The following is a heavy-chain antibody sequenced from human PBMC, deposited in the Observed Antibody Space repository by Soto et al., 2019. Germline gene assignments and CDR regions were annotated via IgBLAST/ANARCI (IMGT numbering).Heavy chain of an antibody. CDR2: XXLNXGXT. CDR1: GDTFTGYY. V-gene: IGHV1-2*04. J-gene: IGHJ6*02. Sequence: ASEEVSCKASGDTFTGYYMHLVRQAPGQGLEXMGXXXLNXGXTXXAXXXQGWVTMTRDTSISTAYMELSRLRSDDTAVYYCARDPTSGLYGMDVWGQGTTVTVS. CDR3: ARDPTSGLYGMDV.